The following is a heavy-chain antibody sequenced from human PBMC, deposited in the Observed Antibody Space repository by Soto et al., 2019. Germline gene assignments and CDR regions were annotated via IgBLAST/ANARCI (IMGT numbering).Heavy chain of an antibody. D-gene: IGHD2-2*01. CDR3: ARVPIVVVPAAMICWFDP. Sequence: SETLSLTCTVSGGSISSGGYYWSWIRQHPGKGLEWIGYIYYSGSTYYNPSLKSRVTISVDTSKNQFSLKLSSVTAADTAVYYCARVPIVVVPAAMICWFDPRGQRTLVTVSS. V-gene: IGHV4-31*03. CDR2: IYYSGST. J-gene: IGHJ5*02. CDR1: GGSISSGGYY.